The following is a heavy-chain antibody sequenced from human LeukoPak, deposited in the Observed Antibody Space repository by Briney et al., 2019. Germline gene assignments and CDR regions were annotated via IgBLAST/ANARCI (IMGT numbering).Heavy chain of an antibody. CDR3: AKNYGDYRHDGSDI. CDR2: VSTSGTST. Sequence: GGTLRLSCAASGFTFSSNGMSWVRQAPGKGLEWVSTVSTSGTSTYYADSVKGRFTISRDNSENTLYLQMNSLRAEDTAVYYCAKNYGDYRHDGSDIWGQGTMVTVSS. V-gene: IGHV3-23*01. D-gene: IGHD4-17*01. CDR1: GFTFSSNG. J-gene: IGHJ3*02.